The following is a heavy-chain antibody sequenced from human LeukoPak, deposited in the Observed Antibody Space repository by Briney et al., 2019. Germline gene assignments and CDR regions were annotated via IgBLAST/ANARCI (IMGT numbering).Heavy chain of an antibody. CDR2: INSGSGNA. D-gene: IGHD6-13*01. V-gene: IGHV1-3*04. J-gene: IGHJ4*02. Sequence: ASVKVSCKASGYNFTTYSLHWVRQVPGQRLEWMGLINSGSGNAKYSLKFQGRVTITRDTSATTSYMELTNLRLEDTAVYYCARGPRAAADDYWGQGTLVTVSS. CDR3: ARGPRAAADDY. CDR1: GYNFTTYS.